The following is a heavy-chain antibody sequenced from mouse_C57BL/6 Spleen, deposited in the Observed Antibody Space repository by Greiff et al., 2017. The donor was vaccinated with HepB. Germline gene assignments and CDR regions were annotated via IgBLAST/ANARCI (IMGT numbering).Heavy chain of an antibody. CDR1: GFNIKNTY. CDR2: IDPANGNT. V-gene: IGHV14-3*01. CDR3: ARSDFHYYGSSYFAY. Sequence: EVQGVESVAELVRPGASVKLSCTASGFNIKNTYMHWVKQRPEQGLEWIGRIDPANGNTKYAPKFQGKATITADTSSNTAYLQLSSLTSEDTAIYYCARSDFHYYGSSYFAYWGQGTLVTVSA. J-gene: IGHJ3*01. D-gene: IGHD1-1*01.